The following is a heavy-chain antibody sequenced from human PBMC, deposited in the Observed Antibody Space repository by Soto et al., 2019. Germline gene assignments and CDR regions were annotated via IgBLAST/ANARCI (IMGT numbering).Heavy chain of an antibody. CDR2: IYHSGST. Sequence: QLQLQESGSGLVKPSQTLSLTCAVSGGSISSGGYSWSWIRQPPGKGLEWIGYIYHSGSTYYNPSLKSRVTTSVDRSKNQFSLKLSSATAADTAVYYCASSHAGAHITAAVHWGQGTLVTVSS. J-gene: IGHJ4*02. CDR1: GGSISSGGYS. V-gene: IGHV4-30-2*01. D-gene: IGHD6-13*01. CDR3: ASSHAGAHITAAVH.